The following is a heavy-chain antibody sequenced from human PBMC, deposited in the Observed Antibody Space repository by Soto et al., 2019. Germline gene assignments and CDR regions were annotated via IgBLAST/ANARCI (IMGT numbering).Heavy chain of an antibody. D-gene: IGHD6-13*01. CDR2: IKSKTDGGTT. V-gene: IGHV3-15*01. Sequence: GGSLRLSCAASGFTFSNAWMSWVRQAPGKGLEWVGRIKSKTDGGTTDYAAPVKGRFTISRDDSKNTLYLQMNSLKTEDTAVYCCTTEGIAATKPYYFDYWGQGTLVTVSS. CDR3: TTEGIAATKPYYFDY. J-gene: IGHJ4*02. CDR1: GFTFSNAW.